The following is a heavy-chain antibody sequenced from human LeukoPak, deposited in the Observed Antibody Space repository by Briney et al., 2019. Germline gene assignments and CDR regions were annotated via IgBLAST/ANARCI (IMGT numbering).Heavy chain of an antibody. D-gene: IGHD3-3*01. CDR1: GGSISSYY. CDR2: IYYSGST. V-gene: IGHV4-59*12. Sequence: SETLSLTCTVSGGSISSYYWSWIRQPPGKGLEWIGYIYYSGSTNYNPSLKSRVTISVDTSKNQFSLKLSSVTAADTAVYYCARAPTYYDFWSGYYILDAFDIWGQGTMVTVSS. CDR3: ARAPTYYDFWSGYYILDAFDI. J-gene: IGHJ3*02.